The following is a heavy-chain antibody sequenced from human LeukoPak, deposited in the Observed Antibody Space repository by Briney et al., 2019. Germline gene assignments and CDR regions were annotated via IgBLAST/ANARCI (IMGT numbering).Heavy chain of an antibody. CDR3: TRAVAGHPD. J-gene: IGHJ4*02. D-gene: IGHD1-14*01. CDR1: GVPFSNYY. V-gene: IGHV4-34*01. Sequence: PTDTLSLTCAVSGVPFSNYYWSWVRQSPRQGLEWIGEINHSGYTNYNPSLKSRVTMSIDTAKNQFSLILTSVTAADAGVYYCTRAVAGHPDWGRRTL. CDR2: INHSGYT.